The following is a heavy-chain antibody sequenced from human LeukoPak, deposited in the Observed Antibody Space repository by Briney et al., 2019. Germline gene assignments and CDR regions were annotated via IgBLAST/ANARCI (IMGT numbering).Heavy chain of an antibody. J-gene: IGHJ6*02. CDR3: ARDRAYCISVGRYVDFGMGV. CDR1: GSTFSSYW. Sequence: PGGSLRVSCAASGSTFSSYWMHGVRHAPGKGLVWVSRINSDRSSTSYADSVKGRFTISRDNAKNTLYLQMNSLRAEDTAVYYCARDRAYCISVGRYVDFGMGVWGQGSTVTVSS. D-gene: IGHD2-2*01. V-gene: IGHV3-74*01. CDR2: INSDRSST.